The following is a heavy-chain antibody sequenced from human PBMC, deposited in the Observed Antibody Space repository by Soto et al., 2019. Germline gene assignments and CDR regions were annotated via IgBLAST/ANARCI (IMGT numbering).Heavy chain of an antibody. Sequence: EVQLVESGGGLVQPGGSLRLSCAASGFTFSSYSMNWVRQAPGKGLEWVSYISSSSSTIYYADSVKGRFTISRDNAKNSLYLQMNSLRAEDTAVYYCARGPPFAYLGRFDPWGQGTLVTVSS. CDR3: ARGPPFAYLGRFDP. CDR2: ISSSSSTI. V-gene: IGHV3-48*01. D-gene: IGHD2-2*02. CDR1: GFTFSSYS. J-gene: IGHJ5*02.